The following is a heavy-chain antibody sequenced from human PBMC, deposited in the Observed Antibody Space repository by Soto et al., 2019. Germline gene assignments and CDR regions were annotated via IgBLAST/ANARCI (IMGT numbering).Heavy chain of an antibody. V-gene: IGHV3-11*01. CDR1: GFTFSDYY. CDR3: SSTVGATTYYYYYYGMDV. D-gene: IGHD1-26*01. Sequence: QVQLVESGGGLVKPGGSLRLSCAASGFTFSDYYMSWIRQAPGKGLEWVSYISSSGSTIYYADSVKGRFTISRDNAKNSLYLQMNSLRAEDTAVYYCSSTVGATTYYYYYYGMDVWGQGTTVTVSS. J-gene: IGHJ6*02. CDR2: ISSSGSTI.